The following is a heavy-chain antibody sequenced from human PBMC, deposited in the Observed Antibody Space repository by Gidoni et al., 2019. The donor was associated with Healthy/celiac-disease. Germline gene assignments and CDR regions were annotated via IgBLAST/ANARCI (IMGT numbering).Heavy chain of an antibody. CDR2: ISYDGSNK. CDR3: ARATTLDY. Sequence: QVQLVESGGGVVQPGRPLSLSCAASGFTFSSYGMHWVRQAPGKGLEWVAVISYDGSNKYYADSVKGRFTISRDNSKNTLYLQMNSLRAEDTAVYYCARATTLDYWGQGTLVTVSS. J-gene: IGHJ4*02. CDR1: GFTFSSYG. D-gene: IGHD1-7*01. V-gene: IGHV3-30*03.